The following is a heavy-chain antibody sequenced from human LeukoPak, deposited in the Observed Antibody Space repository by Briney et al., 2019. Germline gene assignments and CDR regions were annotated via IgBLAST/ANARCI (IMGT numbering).Heavy chain of an antibody. D-gene: IGHD5-12*01. V-gene: IGHV3-21*04. CDR2: ISSSSSYI. Sequence: GGSLRLSCAASGFTFSSYSMNWVRQAPGKGLEWVSSISSSSSYIYYADSVKGRFTISRDNAKNSLYLQMNSLRAEDMALYYCAKGRYSGYDTDAFDIWGQGTMVAVSS. CDR1: GFTFSSYS. CDR3: AKGRYSGYDTDAFDI. J-gene: IGHJ3*02.